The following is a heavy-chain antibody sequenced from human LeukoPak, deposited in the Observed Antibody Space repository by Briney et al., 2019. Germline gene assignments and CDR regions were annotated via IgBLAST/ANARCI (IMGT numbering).Heavy chain of an antibody. CDR1: GGSISSYY. Sequence: SETLSLTCTVSGGSISSYYWSWIRQPPGKGLEGIGYIYYSGSTNYNPSLKSRVTISVDTSKNQFSLKLSSVTAADTAVYYCARDVPLWFGTLIGGSWFDPWGQGTLVTVSS. V-gene: IGHV4-59*01. D-gene: IGHD3-10*01. CDR2: IYYSGST. J-gene: IGHJ5*02. CDR3: ARDVPLWFGTLIGGSWFDP.